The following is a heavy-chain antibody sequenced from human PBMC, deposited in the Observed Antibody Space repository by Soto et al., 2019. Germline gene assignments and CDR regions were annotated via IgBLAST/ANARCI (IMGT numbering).Heavy chain of an antibody. J-gene: IGHJ5*02. CDR1: GYTFTHYG. V-gene: IGHV1-18*01. D-gene: IGHD6-19*01. CDR2: INVYNGNT. CDR3: AREVVSSGYYFFRFDP. Sequence: QVQLVQSGAEVKKPGASVKVSYKASGYTFTHYGVTWVRQAPGQGLEWMGWINVYNGNTNYAHNLQGRVSMTTDTSASTAYMELRSLRSDDTAVYYCAREVVSSGYYFFRFDPWGQGTLVTVSS.